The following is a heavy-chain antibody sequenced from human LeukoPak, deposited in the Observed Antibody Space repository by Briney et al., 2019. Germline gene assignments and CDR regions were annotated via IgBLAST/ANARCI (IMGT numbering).Heavy chain of an antibody. Sequence: PSETLSLTCPVSGDSISNYYWCWIRQPPGKGLDWNGYIFYRGSTNYNPTLKSRVTISVDTSKSQFSLKLSSVSAADTAVYYCARGTDPEDYWGQGTLVTVSS. CDR2: IFYRGST. D-gene: IGHD1-1*01. J-gene: IGHJ4*02. CDR1: GDSISNYY. V-gene: IGHV4-59*01. CDR3: ARGTDPEDY.